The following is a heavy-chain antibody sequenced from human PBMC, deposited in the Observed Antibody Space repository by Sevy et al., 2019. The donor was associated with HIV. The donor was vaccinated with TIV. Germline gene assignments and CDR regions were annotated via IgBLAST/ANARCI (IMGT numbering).Heavy chain of an antibody. J-gene: IGHJ6*02. Sequence: SETLSLTCAVYGGSFSGYYWSWIRQPPGKGLEWIGEINHSGSTNYNPSLKSRVTISVDTSKNQFSLKLSSVTAADTAVYYCARGGYIAAAGTHYYYGMDVWGPGTTVTVSS. V-gene: IGHV4-34*01. CDR1: GGSFSGYY. CDR3: ARGGYIAAAGTHYYYGMDV. CDR2: INHSGST. D-gene: IGHD6-13*01.